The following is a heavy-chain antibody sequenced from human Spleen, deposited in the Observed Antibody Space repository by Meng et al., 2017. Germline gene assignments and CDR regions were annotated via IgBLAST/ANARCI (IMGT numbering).Heavy chain of an antibody. CDR2: ISADGSNE. CDR3: ERDGGPSLVTTTLDY. D-gene: IGHD3-16*01. V-gene: IGHV3-30*04. CDR1: GFSFSIFP. J-gene: IGHJ4*02. Sequence: GESLKISCAVSGFSFSIFPMHWVRQAPGKGLEWVALISADGSNEQYADSVKGRITISRDNFRNTLFLQMNSLRPEDTAMYYCERDGGPSLVTTTLDYWGQGTLVTVSS.